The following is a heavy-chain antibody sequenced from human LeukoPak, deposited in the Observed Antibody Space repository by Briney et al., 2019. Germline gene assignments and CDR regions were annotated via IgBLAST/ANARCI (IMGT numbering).Heavy chain of an antibody. CDR2: ISGSGGST. V-gene: IGHV3-23*01. CDR3: AKVWTAYSDDYFDY. Sequence: GGSLRLSCAASGFTFSSYGMSWVRQAPGKGLECVSSISGSGGSTNHADSVKGRFIISRDNSKNTLYLQMNSLRAEDTAVYYCAKVWTAYSDDYFDYWGQGTLVTVSS. CDR1: GFTFSSYG. J-gene: IGHJ4*02. D-gene: IGHD3/OR15-3a*01.